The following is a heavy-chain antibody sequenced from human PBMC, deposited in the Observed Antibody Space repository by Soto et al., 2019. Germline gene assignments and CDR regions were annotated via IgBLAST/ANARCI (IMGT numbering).Heavy chain of an antibody. J-gene: IGHJ2*01. D-gene: IGHD2-2*01. V-gene: IGHV1-69*02. CDR1: GGTFSSYT. Sequence: QVQLVQSGAEVKKPGSSVKVSCKASGGTFSSYTISWVRQAPGQGLEWMGRIIPILGIANYAQKFQGRVTITADKSTSTAYMELSSLRSEDTAVYYCARGGVDCSSTSCYYWYFDLWGPGTLVTVSS. CDR3: ARGGVDCSSTSCYYWYFDL. CDR2: IIPILGIA.